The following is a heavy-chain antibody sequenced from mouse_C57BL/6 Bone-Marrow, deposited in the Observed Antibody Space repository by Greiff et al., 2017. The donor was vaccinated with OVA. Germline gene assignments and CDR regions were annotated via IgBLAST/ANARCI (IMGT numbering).Heavy chain of an antibody. V-gene: IGHV7-3*01. Sequence: EVKLQESGGGLVQPGGSLSLSCAASGFTFTDYYMSWVRQPPGKALEWLGFIRHKANGYTTEYSASVKGRFTISRDTSQSILYLQMNALRAEDSATYYCATNYADAAWFAYWGQEALVTVSA. CDR3: ATNYADAAWFAY. J-gene: IGHJ3*01. CDR1: GFTFTDYY. CDR2: IRHKANGYTT. D-gene: IGHD2-4*01.